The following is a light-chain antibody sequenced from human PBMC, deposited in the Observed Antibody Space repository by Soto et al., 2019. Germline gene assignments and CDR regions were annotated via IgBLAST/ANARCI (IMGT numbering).Light chain of an antibody. CDR2: STT. J-gene: IGLJ3*02. V-gene: IGLV7-43*01. Sequence: QAVVTQEPSLTVSPGGTVTLTCASSTGAVTSGYYPNWFQQKPGQAPRTLIYSTTNKYSWTPARFSGSLLGGKAVLTPSGVQPEDEAEYYCLLYYGGAQWVFGGGTKLTVL. CDR3: LLYYGGAQWV. CDR1: TGAVTSGYY.